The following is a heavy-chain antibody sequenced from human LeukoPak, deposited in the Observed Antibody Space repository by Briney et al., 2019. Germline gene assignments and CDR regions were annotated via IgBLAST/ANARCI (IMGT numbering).Heavy chain of an antibody. CDR1: GFTFSSYA. V-gene: IGHV3-23*01. Sequence: GGSLRLSCAASGFTFSSYAMSWVRQAPGKGLEWVSGINGRGETTVYAASVEGRFTISRDNSKDTLYLQLNSLRVEDTAVYFCAKDQGSGHGSYTWGTFDYWGLGSLVTVFS. CDR2: INGRGETT. J-gene: IGHJ4*01. CDR3: AKDQGSGHGSYTWGTFDY. D-gene: IGHD3-3*01.